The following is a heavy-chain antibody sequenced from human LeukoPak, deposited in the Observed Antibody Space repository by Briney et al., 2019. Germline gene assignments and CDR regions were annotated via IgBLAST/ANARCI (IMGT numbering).Heavy chain of an antibody. CDR2: IYYSGST. V-gene: IGHV4-61*01. Sequence: PSETLSLTCTVSGGSVSSGSYYWSWIRQPPGKGLEWIGYIYYSGSTNYNPSLKSRVTISVDTSKNQFSLKLSSVTGADTAVYYCASRFSSGWYGGHDYWGQGTLVTVSS. J-gene: IGHJ4*02. CDR3: ASRFSSGWYGGHDY. D-gene: IGHD6-19*01. CDR1: GGSVSSGSYY.